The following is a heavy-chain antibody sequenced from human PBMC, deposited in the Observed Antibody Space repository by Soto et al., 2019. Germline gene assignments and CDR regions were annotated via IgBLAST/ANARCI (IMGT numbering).Heavy chain of an antibody. J-gene: IGHJ4*02. CDR1: GGSFSGYY. Sequence: PSATLSLTCAVYGGSFSGYYWSWIRQPPGKGLEWIGEINHSGSTNYNPSLKSRVTISVDTSKNQFSLKLSSVTAADTAVYYCAREGYCSSTSCYAPYYFDYWGQGTLVTVSS. CDR3: AREGYCSSTSCYAPYYFDY. D-gene: IGHD2-2*01. V-gene: IGHV4-34*01. CDR2: INHSGST.